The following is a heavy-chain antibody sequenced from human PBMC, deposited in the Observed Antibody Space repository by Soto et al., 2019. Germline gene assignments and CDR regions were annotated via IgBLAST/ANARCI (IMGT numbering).Heavy chain of an antibody. CDR3: ARVPGRL. D-gene: IGHD3-10*01. V-gene: IGHV3-53*02. Sequence: QLVETGGGSIQPGTSLTLSCAASGFSVSRNYMTWVRQAPGKGLEWVSFVYSGGATFYADSVKGRFILSRDDSQTTMDLQMNNLRAEDTAVYYCARVPGRLWGRGTLVTVAS. CDR2: VYSGGAT. CDR1: GFSVSRNY. J-gene: IGHJ4*02.